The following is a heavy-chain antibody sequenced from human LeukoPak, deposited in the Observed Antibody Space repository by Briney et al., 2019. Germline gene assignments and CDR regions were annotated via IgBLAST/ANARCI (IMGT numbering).Heavy chain of an antibody. CDR3: ANIVVVPAAIGY. D-gene: IGHD2-2*02. CDR1: GFTFSSYA. Sequence: GGSLRLSCAASGFTFSSYAMSWVRQAPGKGLEWVSLISGSGGSTYYADSVKGRFTISRDNSKNTLYLQMNSLRAEDTAVYYCANIVVVPAAIGYWGQGTLVTVSS. J-gene: IGHJ4*02. CDR2: ISGSGGST. V-gene: IGHV3-23*01.